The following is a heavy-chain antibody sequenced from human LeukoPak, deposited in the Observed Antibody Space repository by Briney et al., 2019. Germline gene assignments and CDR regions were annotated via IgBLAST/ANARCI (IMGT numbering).Heavy chain of an antibody. J-gene: IGHJ4*02. D-gene: IGHD6-13*01. Sequence: ASVKVSCKASGYTFTSYAMNWVRRAPGQGLEWMGWINTYTGNPTYAQGFTGRFVFSLDTSVSTAYLQISSLKAEDTAVYYCARDNTNRWAAAGTGDYWGQGTLVTVSS. CDR2: INTYTGNP. CDR3: ARDNTNRWAAAGTGDY. CDR1: GYTFTSYA. V-gene: IGHV7-4-1*02.